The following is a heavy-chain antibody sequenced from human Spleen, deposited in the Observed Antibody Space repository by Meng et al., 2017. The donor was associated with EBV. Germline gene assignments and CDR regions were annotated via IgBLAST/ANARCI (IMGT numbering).Heavy chain of an antibody. CDR2: ISSSGST. V-gene: IGHV4-39*01. D-gene: IGHD2-8*02. J-gene: IGHJ4*02. CDR3: ARHTGDFDY. Sequence: QLPGSGPGPVRPSETLSLTGGVSGASISDSSAYWGWIRQSPRKGLEWIGTISSSGSTFYNPSLESRLTLSVDTTENHFALKLTSVTAADTAMYYCARHTGDFDYWGQGALVTVSS. CDR1: GASISDSSAY.